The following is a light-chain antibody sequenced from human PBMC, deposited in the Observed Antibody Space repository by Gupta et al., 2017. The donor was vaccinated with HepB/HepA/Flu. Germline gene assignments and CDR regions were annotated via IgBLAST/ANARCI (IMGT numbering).Light chain of an antibody. CDR1: SSNIGSR. CDR2: TNN. V-gene: IGLV1-44*01. Sequence: HSVLIQPPSSYGSAGQRVSISCSGSSSNIGSRVNWYLQLPGTAPKLLINTNNQRPSGVPDRISGSKSGTSASLAISGLQSEDEADYYCAAWDDSLNAYVFGTGTKVTVL. CDR3: AAWDDSLNAYV. J-gene: IGLJ1*01.